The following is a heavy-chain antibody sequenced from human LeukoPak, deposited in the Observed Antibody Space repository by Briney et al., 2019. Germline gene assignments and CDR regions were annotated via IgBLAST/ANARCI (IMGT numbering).Heavy chain of an antibody. CDR3: ARDSRDCRGGNCYSYFDY. V-gene: IGHV3-23*01. CDR1: GFTFSSYA. Sequence: PGGSLRLSCAASGFTFSSYAMSWVRQAPGKGLEWVSAISGSGGSTYYADSVKGRFTISRDNAKRSLFLQMHSLRAEDTAIYYCARDSRDCRGGNCYSYFDYWGQGTLVTVSS. CDR2: ISGSGGST. D-gene: IGHD2-21*01. J-gene: IGHJ4*02.